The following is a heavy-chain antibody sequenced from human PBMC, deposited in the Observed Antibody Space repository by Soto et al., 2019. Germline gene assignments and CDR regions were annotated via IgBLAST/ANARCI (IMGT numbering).Heavy chain of an antibody. CDR3: ARRLVYNWFDP. CDR1: GGSISSSSYY. Sequence: PSETLSLTCTVSGGSISSSSYYWGWIRQPPGKGLEWIGSIYYSGSTYYNPSLKSRVTISVDTSKNQFSLKLSSVTAADTAVYYCARRLVYNWFDPWGQGTLVTVSS. CDR2: IYYSGST. V-gene: IGHV4-39*01. D-gene: IGHD6-19*01. J-gene: IGHJ5*02.